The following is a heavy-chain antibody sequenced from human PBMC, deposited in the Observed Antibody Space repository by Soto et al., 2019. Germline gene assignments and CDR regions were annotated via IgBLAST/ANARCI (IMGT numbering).Heavy chain of an antibody. J-gene: IGHJ4*02. CDR1: GFTLSDYY. V-gene: IGHV3-11*01. CDR3: ARDRTTGWSPLDY. D-gene: IGHD6-19*01. CDR2: ISSSGGTI. Sequence: QVQLVESGGGLVKPGGSLRLSCAASGFTLSDYYMTWIRQPPGKGLEWVSYISSSGGTIYYADSVKGRFTISRDNVKNSRFLQMNSLRAEDTAVYYCARDRTTGWSPLDYWGQGTLVTVSS.